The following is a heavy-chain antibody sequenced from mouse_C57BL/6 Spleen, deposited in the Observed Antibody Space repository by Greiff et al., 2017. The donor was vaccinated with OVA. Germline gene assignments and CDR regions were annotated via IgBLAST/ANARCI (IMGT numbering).Heavy chain of an antibody. D-gene: IGHD2-3*01. V-gene: IGHV5-17*01. Sequence: VESGGGLVKPGGSLKLSCAASGFTFSDYGMHWVRQAPEKGLEWVAYISSGSSTIYYADTVKGRFTISRDNAKNTLFLQMTSLRSEDTAMYYCARNGYYLFAYWGQGTLVTVSA. CDR1: GFTFSDYG. CDR2: ISSGSSTI. J-gene: IGHJ3*01. CDR3: ARNGYYLFAY.